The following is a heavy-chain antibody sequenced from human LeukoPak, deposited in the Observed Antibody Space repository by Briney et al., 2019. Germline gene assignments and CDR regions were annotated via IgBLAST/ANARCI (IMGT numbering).Heavy chain of an antibody. CDR2: ISGSGGST. D-gene: IGHD6-13*01. CDR3: AKVGLSYSSSWYYFDY. J-gene: IGHJ4*02. CDR1: GFTFSGYA. Sequence: GGSLRLSCAASGFTFSGYAMSWVRQAPGKGLEWVSAISGSGGSTYYADSVTGRFTISRDNSKNTLYLQMNSLRAEDTAVYYCAKVGLSYSSSWYYFDYWGQGTLVTVSS. V-gene: IGHV3-23*01.